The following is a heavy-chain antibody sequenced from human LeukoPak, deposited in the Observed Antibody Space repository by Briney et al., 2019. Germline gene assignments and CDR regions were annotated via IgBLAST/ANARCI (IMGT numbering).Heavy chain of an antibody. CDR2: INPNSGGT. D-gene: IGHD3-9*01. Sequence: GASVKVSCKASGYTFSGYYIHWVRQAPGQGLEWMGWINPNSGGTNYAQKFQGRVTMTRDTSISTAYMELSRLRSDDTAVYYCARDREDDISGFDYWGQGTLVTVSS. V-gene: IGHV1-2*02. J-gene: IGHJ4*02. CDR3: ARDREDDISGFDY. CDR1: GYTFSGYY.